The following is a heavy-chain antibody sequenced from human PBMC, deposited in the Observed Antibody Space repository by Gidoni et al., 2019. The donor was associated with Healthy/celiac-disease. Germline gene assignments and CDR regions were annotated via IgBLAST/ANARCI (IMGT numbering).Heavy chain of an antibody. J-gene: IGHJ4*02. D-gene: IGHD6-6*01. Sequence: EVQLVESGGGLVQPGRSLSLSCAASGFTFDDYAMPWVRQAPGKGLEWVSGISWNSGSIGYADSVKGRFTISRDNAKNSLYLQMNSLRAEDTALYYCAKSRSSSSSGYFDYWGQGTLVTVSS. CDR2: ISWNSGSI. CDR1: GFTFDDYA. CDR3: AKSRSSSSSGYFDY. V-gene: IGHV3-9*01.